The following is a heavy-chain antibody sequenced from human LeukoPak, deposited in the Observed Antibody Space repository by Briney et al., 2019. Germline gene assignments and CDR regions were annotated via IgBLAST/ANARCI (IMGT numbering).Heavy chain of an antibody. Sequence: ASVKVSCKASGYTFTGYYIHWVRQAPGQGLEWMGWINPNSGGTNYAQNFKGRVTMTRDTSISTAYMEVNSLTSDDTAVYYCARDLPKTGYVGALDIWGQGTMATVSS. CDR3: ARDLPKTGYVGALDI. D-gene: IGHD5-12*01. J-gene: IGHJ3*02. CDR1: GYTFTGYY. CDR2: INPNSGGT. V-gene: IGHV1-2*02.